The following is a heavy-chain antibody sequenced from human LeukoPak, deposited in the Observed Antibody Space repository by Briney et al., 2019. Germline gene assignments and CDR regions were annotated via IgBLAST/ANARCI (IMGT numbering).Heavy chain of an antibody. CDR3: AGTPASGGSQEDSWFDP. D-gene: IGHD1-26*01. J-gene: IGHJ5*02. V-gene: IGHV4-4*07. CDR1: GGSISSYY. CDR2: IYTSGST. Sequence: SETLSLTCTVSGGSISSYYWSWIRQPAGKGLEWIGRIYTSGSTNYNPSLKSRVTMSVDTSKNQFSLKLSSVTAADTAVYYCAGTPASGGSQEDSWFDPWGQGTLVTVSS.